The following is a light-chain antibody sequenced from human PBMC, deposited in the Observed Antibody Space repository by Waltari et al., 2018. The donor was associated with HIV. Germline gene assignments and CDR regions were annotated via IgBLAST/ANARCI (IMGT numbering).Light chain of an antibody. Sequence: QSALTQPASVSGSPGQSITISCSGTSSDISTYDFVSWYQNHPAKAPKLLIYDVTARPLGVSRRFPGSKSGSTASLTISSIQADDEADYYCSSYTTSNTVVFGPGTKLSVL. V-gene: IGLV2-14*03. CDR2: DVT. CDR3: SSYTTSNTVV. J-gene: IGLJ2*01. CDR1: SSDISTYDF.